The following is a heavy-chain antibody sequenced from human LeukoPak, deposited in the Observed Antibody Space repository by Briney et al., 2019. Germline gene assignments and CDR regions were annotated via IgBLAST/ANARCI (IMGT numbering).Heavy chain of an antibody. CDR1: GYTFTSYD. Sequence: ASVKVSCKASGYTFTSYDINWVRQATGQGLEWMGWMNPNSGNTGYAQKFQGRVTITRNTSISTAYMELSSLRSEETAVYYCARGLRTTVPSDYWGQGTLVTVSS. CDR2: MNPNSGNT. V-gene: IGHV1-8*03. J-gene: IGHJ4*02. D-gene: IGHD4-11*01. CDR3: ARGLRTTVPSDY.